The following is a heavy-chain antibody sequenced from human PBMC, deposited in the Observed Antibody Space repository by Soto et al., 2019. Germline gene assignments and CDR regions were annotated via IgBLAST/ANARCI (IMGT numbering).Heavy chain of an antibody. CDR3: TTNYYDSSGYDNWFDP. CDR2: IKQDGNEK. J-gene: IGHJ5*02. V-gene: IGHV3-7*03. D-gene: IGHD3-22*01. Sequence: GGSLRLSCAVSGFTFSDYWMSWVRQAPGKGLEWVANIKQDGNEKYYVDSVKGRFTISRDDSKSIAYLQMNSLKTEDTAVYYCTTNYYDSSGYDNWFDPWGQGTLVTVSS. CDR1: GFTFSDYW.